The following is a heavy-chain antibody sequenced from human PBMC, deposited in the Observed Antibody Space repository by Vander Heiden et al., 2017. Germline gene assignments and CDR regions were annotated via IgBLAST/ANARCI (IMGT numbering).Heavy chain of an antibody. D-gene: IGHD3-3*01. Sequence: VRQATGQGLEWMGWMNPNSGNTGYAQKFQGRVTMTRNTSISTAYMELSSLRSEGTAVYYCARGHLRFLEWSSYYGMDVWGQGTTVTVSS. V-gene: IGHV1-8*01. CDR2: MNPNSGNT. CDR3: ARGHLRFLEWSSYYGMDV. J-gene: IGHJ6*02.